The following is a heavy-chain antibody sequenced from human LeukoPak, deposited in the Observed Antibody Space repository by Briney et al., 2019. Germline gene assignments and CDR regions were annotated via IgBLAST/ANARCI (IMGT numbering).Heavy chain of an antibody. Sequence: SETLSLTCAVYGGSFSGYYWSWIRQPPGKGLEWVGEINNSGSTNYNPSLKSRVTISVDTSKNQFSLKLSSVTAADTAVYYCARGLYRYCSSTSCWPSCFDPWGQGTLVTVSS. V-gene: IGHV4-34*01. CDR1: GGSFSGYY. J-gene: IGHJ5*02. CDR3: ARGLYRYCSSTSCWPSCFDP. CDR2: INNSGST. D-gene: IGHD2-2*01.